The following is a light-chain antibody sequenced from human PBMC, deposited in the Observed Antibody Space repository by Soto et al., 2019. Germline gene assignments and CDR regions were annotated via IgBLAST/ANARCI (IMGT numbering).Light chain of an antibody. CDR3: SSYTSSSTLL. Sequence: QSVLTQPASVSGSPGQSITISCTGISSDVGGYNYVSWYQQHPGKAPKLMIYEVSNRPSGVSNRFSGSKSGNTASLTISGLQAEDEADYYCSSYTSSSTLLFGGGTKVTVL. V-gene: IGLV2-14*01. J-gene: IGLJ2*01. CDR2: EVS. CDR1: SSDVGGYNY.